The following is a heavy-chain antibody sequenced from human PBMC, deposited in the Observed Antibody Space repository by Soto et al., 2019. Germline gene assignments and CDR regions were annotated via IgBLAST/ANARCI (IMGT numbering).Heavy chain of an antibody. CDR1: GFTFSSYA. D-gene: IGHD3-22*01. CDR2: ISGSGGST. Sequence: GGSLRLSCAASGFTFSSYAMSWVRQAPGKGLEWVSAISGSGGSTYYADSVKGRFTISRDNSKNTLYLQMNSLRAEDTAVYYCAKDLLTSRYYYDSSGYLTATEFDYWGQGTLVTVSS. J-gene: IGHJ4*02. V-gene: IGHV3-23*01. CDR3: AKDLLTSRYYYDSSGYLTATEFDY.